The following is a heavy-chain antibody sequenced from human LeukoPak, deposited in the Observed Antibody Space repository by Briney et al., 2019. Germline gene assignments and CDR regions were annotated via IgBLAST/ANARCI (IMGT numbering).Heavy chain of an antibody. CDR2: ISGNGDYT. CDR1: GFTFSSYA. CDR3: AKDRPNYYESNGHYYRRDGDY. D-gene: IGHD3-22*01. J-gene: IGHJ4*02. V-gene: IGHV3-23*01. Sequence: GGSLRLSCAASGFTFSSYAMSWVRQAPGKGLEWVSSISGNGDYTFYAGSVKGRFTISRDNSKNTLYLQMNSPRAEDTAIYYCAKDRPNYYESNGHYYRRDGDYWGQGALVTVSS.